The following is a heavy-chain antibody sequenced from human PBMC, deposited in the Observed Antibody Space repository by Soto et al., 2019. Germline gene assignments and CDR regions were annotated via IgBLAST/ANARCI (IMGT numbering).Heavy chain of an antibody. D-gene: IGHD3-3*01. Sequence: GGSLRLSCAASGFIFNNYAMSWVRQAPGKGLEWVSFISAGGGSPNYADSVKGRFTISRDNSKNMVYLQMNSPRAEDTAVYYCAKDWDFYDFVNGYHLKAHYFEFGGQGLPVTVPS. V-gene: IGHV3-23*01. CDR3: AKDWDFYDFVNGYHLKAHYFEF. CDR2: ISAGGGSP. J-gene: IGHJ4*02. CDR1: GFIFNNYA.